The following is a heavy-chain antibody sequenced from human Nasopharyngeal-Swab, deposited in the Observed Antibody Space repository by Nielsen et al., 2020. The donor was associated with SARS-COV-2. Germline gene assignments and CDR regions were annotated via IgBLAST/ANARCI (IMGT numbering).Heavy chain of an antibody. CDR3: AWDLYSGSYGFDS. CDR1: GASISSGGYY. J-gene: IGHJ4*02. Sequence: SQTLSLTCTVSGASISSGGYYWSWIRQHPGKGLEWFGYIFYSGSTNYNPSPKTRVTISVDTSKNQFSLKLGSVTAADAVVYYCAWDLYSGSYGFDSLGQGTLITVSS. CDR2: IFYSGST. D-gene: IGHD1-26*01. V-gene: IGHV4-61*08.